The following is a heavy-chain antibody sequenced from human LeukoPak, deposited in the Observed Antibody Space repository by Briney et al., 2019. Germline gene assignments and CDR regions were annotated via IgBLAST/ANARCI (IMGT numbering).Heavy chain of an antibody. J-gene: IGHJ4*02. D-gene: IGHD3-3*01. Sequence: GGSLRLSCAASGFTFSSYALNWVRQAPGKGLERVSYISSSSSTIYYTDSVKGRFTISRDNAKNSLYLQMNSLRDEDTAVYYCARDGGVDAHIDYWGQGTLVTVSA. CDR3: ARDGGVDAHIDY. CDR1: GFTFSSYA. CDR2: ISSSSSTI. V-gene: IGHV3-48*02.